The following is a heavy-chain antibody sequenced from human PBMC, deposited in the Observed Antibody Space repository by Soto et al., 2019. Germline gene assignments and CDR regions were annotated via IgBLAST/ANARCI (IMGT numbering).Heavy chain of an antibody. Sequence: ASVKVSCKASGYTFTSYGISWVRQAPGQGLEWMGWISAYNGNTNYAQKLQGRVTMTTDTSTSTAYMELRSLRSEDTAVYYCARGPAYLDNGRVGPHKYGMDVWGRGTTVTGSS. CDR2: ISAYNGNT. J-gene: IGHJ6*02. CDR3: ARGPAYLDNGRVGPHKYGMDV. D-gene: IGHD1-26*01. CDR1: GYTFTSYG. V-gene: IGHV1-18*01.